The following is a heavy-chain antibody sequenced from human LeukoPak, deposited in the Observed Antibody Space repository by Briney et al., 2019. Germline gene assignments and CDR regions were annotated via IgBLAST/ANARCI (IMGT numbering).Heavy chain of an antibody. CDR1: GGSISSSNW. V-gene: IGHV4-4*02. CDR3: AADIVVVVAATGRGAFDI. J-gene: IGHJ3*02. Sequence: PSETLSLTYAVSGGSISSSNWWSWVRQPPGKGLEWIGEIYHSGSTNYNPSLKSRVTISVDKSKNQFSLKLSSVTAADTAVYYCAADIVVVVAATGRGAFDIWGQGTMVTVSS. CDR2: IYHSGST. D-gene: IGHD2-15*01.